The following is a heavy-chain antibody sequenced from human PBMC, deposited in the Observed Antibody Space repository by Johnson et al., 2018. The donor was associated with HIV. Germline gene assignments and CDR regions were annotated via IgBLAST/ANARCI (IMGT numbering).Heavy chain of an antibody. D-gene: IGHD3-16*01. CDR2: LDSGGTT. CDR1: GFTVSSNY. J-gene: IGHJ3*02. Sequence: VQLMESGGGLVQPGGSLKLSCAASGFTVSSNYMSWVRQAPGKGLEWVSLLDSGGTTYYAGSVKGRFTISRDNSKNTVYLQMNSLRAEDTALYYCAKVMSTIWDDAVDIWGQGTMVTVSS. V-gene: IGHV3-66*01. CDR3: AKVMSTIWDDAVDI.